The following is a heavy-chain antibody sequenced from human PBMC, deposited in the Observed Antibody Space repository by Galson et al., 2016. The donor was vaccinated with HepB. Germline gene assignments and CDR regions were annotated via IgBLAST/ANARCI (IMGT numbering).Heavy chain of an antibody. Sequence: SLRLFCAASGFTFSDYWMHWVRQAPGKGLMWVSRIKGDGSVTDYADSVKGRFTISRDNAKNALYMQMNSLRGDETAVYYCARDRGGSAGGYNWFDSWGQGMLVTVSS. CDR2: IKGDGSVT. V-gene: IGHV3-74*01. D-gene: IGHD2-15*01. CDR3: ARDRGGSAGGYNWFDS. CDR1: GFTFSDYW. J-gene: IGHJ5*01.